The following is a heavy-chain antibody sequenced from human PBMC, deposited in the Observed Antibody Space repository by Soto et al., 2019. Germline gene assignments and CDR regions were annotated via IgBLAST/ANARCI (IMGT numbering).Heavy chain of an antibody. CDR2: INHSGST. CDR3: ATLRMVRGVDAFDY. Sequence: SETLSLTCAVYGGSFSGYYWSWIRQPPGKGLEWIGEINHSGSTNYNPSLKSRVTISVDTSKNQFSLKLSSVTAADTAVYYCATLRMVRGVDAFDYWGQGTLVTVSS. CDR1: GGSFSGYY. D-gene: IGHD3-10*01. J-gene: IGHJ4*02. V-gene: IGHV4-34*01.